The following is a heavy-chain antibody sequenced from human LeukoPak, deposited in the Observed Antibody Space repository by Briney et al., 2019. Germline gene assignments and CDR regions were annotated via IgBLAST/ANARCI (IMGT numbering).Heavy chain of an antibody. D-gene: IGHD3-10*01. CDR1: GYSINSGYY. J-gene: IGHJ3*02. CDR2: IYHSGST. CDR3: ARVHNSGSAYDAFDI. Sequence: SETLSLTCTVSGYSINSGYYWGWIRQPPGKGLEWIGSIYHSGSTYYNPSLKSRVTISVDTSKNQFSLKLSSVAAADTAVYYCARVHNSGSAYDAFDIWGQGTMVTVSS. V-gene: IGHV4-38-2*02.